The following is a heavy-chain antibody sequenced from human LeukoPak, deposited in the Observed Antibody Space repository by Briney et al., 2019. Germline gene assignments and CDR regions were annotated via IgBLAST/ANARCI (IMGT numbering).Heavy chain of an antibody. CDR2: ISGSGGST. CDR1: GFTLSSYA. D-gene: IGHD3-22*01. CDR3: AKAQITMIVYSRLGWFDL. Sequence: GGSLRLSCAASGFTLSSYAMSWVRQAPGKGLEWVSAISGSGGSTYYADSVKGRFTISRDNSKSTLYLQMNSLRAEDTAVYYCAKAQITMIVYSRLGWFDLWGQGTLVTVSS. V-gene: IGHV3-23*01. J-gene: IGHJ5*02.